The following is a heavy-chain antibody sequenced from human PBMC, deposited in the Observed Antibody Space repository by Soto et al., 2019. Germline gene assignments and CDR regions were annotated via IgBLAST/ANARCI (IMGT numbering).Heavy chain of an antibody. J-gene: IGHJ5*02. CDR1: GYTFTDYY. CDR3: VTQRNGFDP. D-gene: IGHD1-1*01. V-gene: IGHV1-2*02. Sequence: QVQLVQSGAEVKEPGASLKVSCKASGYTFTDYYIHWVRQAPGQGLEWMGWIIPNGGGTHYAQKFRGRVTLTRETSVSTAYMELSGLGYDDTAIYYCVTQRNGFDPWGQGTLVTVSS. CDR2: IIPNGGGT.